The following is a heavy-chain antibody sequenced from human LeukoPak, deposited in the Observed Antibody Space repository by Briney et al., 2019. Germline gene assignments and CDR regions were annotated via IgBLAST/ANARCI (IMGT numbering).Heavy chain of an antibody. CDR3: ARSLTVVVAAARFDP. Sequence: GASVKVSCKASGYTFTSYGISWVRQAPGQGLEWMGWISAYNGNTNYAQKLQGRVTMTTDTSTSTAYMELRSLRSDDTAVYYCARSLTVVVAAARFDPWGQGTLVTVSS. CDR1: GYTFTSYG. D-gene: IGHD2-15*01. V-gene: IGHV1-18*01. J-gene: IGHJ5*02. CDR2: ISAYNGNT.